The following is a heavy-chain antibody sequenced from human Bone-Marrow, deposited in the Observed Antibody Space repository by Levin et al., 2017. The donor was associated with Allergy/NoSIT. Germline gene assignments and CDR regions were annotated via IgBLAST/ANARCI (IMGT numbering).Heavy chain of an antibody. V-gene: IGHV3-21*01. CDR1: GFTFSTHS. CDR2: LSSNVRYI. Sequence: KPGGSLRLSCAASGFTFSTHSMNWVRQAPGKGLEWVSSLSSNVRYIYYADSVKGRFTVSRDNAKNSLYLQMNSLSPEDTAVYYCAGNLGHGIAVAGHYWYFDLWGRGTLVTVSS. CDR3: AGNLGHGIAVAGHYWYFDL. D-gene: IGHD6-19*01. J-gene: IGHJ2*01.